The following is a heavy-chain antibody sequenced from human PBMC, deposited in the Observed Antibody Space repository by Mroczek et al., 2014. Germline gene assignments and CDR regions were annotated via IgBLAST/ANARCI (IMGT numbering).Heavy chain of an antibody. J-gene: IGHJ4*02. CDR2: ISYDGSNK. V-gene: IGHV3-30-3*01. Sequence: QVQLVQSGGGVVQPGRSLRLSCAASGFTFSSYAMHWVRQAPGKGLEWVAVISYDGSNKYYADSVKGRFTISRDNSKNTLYLQMNSLRAEDTAVYYCARGVAVAGTGDYWGQGTLVTVSS. CDR3: ARGVAVAGTGDY. D-gene: IGHD6-19*01. CDR1: GFTFSSYA.